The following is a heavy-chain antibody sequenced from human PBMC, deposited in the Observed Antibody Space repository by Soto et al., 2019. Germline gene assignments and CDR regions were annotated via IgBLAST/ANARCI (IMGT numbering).Heavy chain of an antibody. V-gene: IGHV3-30-3*01. J-gene: IGHJ3*02. Sequence: QVQVVESGGGVVQPGRSLRLSCAASGFTFSIYAMHWVRQAPGKGLEWVASISHDGNNRYYAGSVRGRFTISRDNSTNTLCLQKYRVRGADTGVYFCVLRVTAAVAFDIWGQGTMVTVS. CDR1: GFTFSIYA. CDR3: VLRVTAAVAFDI. CDR2: ISHDGNNR. D-gene: IGHD6-13*01.